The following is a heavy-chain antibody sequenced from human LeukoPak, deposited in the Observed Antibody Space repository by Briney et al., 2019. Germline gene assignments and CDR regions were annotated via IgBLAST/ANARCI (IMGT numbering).Heavy chain of an antibody. CDR2: INPSGGST. CDR1: GYTFTSYY. V-gene: IGHV1-46*01. CDR3: AGGHCSSTSCYTAGYYYYYMDV. J-gene: IGHJ6*03. D-gene: IGHD2-2*02. Sequence: ASVKVSRKASGYTFTSYYMHWVRQAPGQGLEWMGIINPSGGSTSYAQKFQGRVTMTRDTSTSKVYMELSSLRSEDTAVYYCAGGHCSSTSCYTAGYYYYYMDVWGKGTTVTVSS.